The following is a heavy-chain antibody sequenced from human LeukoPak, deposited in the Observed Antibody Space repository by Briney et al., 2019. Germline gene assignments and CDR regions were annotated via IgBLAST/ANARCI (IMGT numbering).Heavy chain of an antibody. Sequence: PGRSLRLSCAASGFTFSSYAMHWVRQAPGKGLEWVAVISYDGSNKYYADSVKGRFTISRDNSKNTLYLQMNSLRAEDTAVYYCAREDYDFWSGYSPDAFDIWGQGTMVTVSS. CDR1: GFTFSSYA. D-gene: IGHD3-3*01. V-gene: IGHV3-30-3*01. CDR3: AREDYDFWSGYSPDAFDI. J-gene: IGHJ3*02. CDR2: ISYDGSNK.